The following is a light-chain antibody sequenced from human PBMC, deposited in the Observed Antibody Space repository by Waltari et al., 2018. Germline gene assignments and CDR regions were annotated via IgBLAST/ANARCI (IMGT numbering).Light chain of an antibody. J-gene: IGLJ2*01. CDR2: DVS. CDR3: SSYTSSSTQV. Sequence: QSALTQPASVSGSPGQSITISCTGTSSDVGGYNYVSWYQQHPGKAPKLMIYDVSNRPAGVSNRCPGSKSGNTASLTISGLQAEDEADYYCSSYTSSSTQVFGGGTKLTVL. V-gene: IGLV2-14*03. CDR1: SSDVGGYNY.